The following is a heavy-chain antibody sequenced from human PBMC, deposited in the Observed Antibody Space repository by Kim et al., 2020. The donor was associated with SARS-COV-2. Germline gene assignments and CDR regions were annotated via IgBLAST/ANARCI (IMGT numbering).Heavy chain of an antibody. J-gene: IGHJ6*03. D-gene: IGHD2-15*01. CDR2: IYSGGST. V-gene: IGHV3-66*01. CDR3: SWGYSSVGSCYPDSYFYM. Sequence: GGSLRLSCAASGFTVSSNYMSWVRQAPGKGLEWVSVIYSGGSTYYADSVTGRFTIFRDTSNNTLYLQINSLRAEDTAEYSFSWGYSSVGSCYPDSYFYM. CDR1: GFTVSSNY.